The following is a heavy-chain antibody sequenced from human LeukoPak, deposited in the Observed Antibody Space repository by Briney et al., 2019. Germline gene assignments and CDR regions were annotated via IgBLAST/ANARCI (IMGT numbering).Heavy chain of an antibody. Sequence: ASVKVSCQASGYSFRIYGISWVRQAPGQGLEWMAWIRPYDGHTNYAQNLHARVTLTADMSTSTVYMEMFSLRSDDTAVYYCVRDGGAESPTTDYWGQGTLVTVSS. CDR1: GYSFRIYG. CDR2: IRPYDGHT. CDR3: VRDGGAESPTTDY. J-gene: IGHJ4*02. V-gene: IGHV1-18*04. D-gene: IGHD3-16*01.